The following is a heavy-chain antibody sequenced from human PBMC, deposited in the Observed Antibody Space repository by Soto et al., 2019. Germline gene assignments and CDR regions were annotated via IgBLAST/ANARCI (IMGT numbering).Heavy chain of an antibody. Sequence: ASVKVSCKASGYTFINFDISWVRQAAGQGLEWLGWMNPGSGKTGYASKFQGRVAMTRDASTGTSHLELSSLTSDDTAVYYCARMASAGTLTWFDHWGQGTLVTVFS. CDR3: ARMASAGTLTWFDH. D-gene: IGHD6-13*01. CDR2: MNPGSGKT. J-gene: IGHJ5*02. CDR1: GYTFINFD. V-gene: IGHV1-8*02.